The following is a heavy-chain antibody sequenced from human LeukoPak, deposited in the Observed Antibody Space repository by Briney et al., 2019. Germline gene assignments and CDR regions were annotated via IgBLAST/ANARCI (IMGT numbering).Heavy chain of an antibody. CDR3: AREGCSSTSCYAYFDY. D-gene: IGHD2-2*01. J-gene: IGHJ4*02. Sequence: GGSLRLSCAASGFTFSTYAVHWVRQAPGKGLEWVAVISSGGSDKYHAGSVKGRFTISRDNSKNTLYLQMDSLRAEDTAAYYCAREGCSSTSCYAYFDYWGQGTLVTVTS. CDR1: GFTFSTYA. V-gene: IGHV3-30*03. CDR2: ISSGGSDK.